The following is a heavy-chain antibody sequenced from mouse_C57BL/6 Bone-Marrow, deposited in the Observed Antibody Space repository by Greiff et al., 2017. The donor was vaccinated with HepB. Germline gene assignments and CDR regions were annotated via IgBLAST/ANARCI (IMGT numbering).Heavy chain of an antibody. CDR1: GYTFTDYY. J-gene: IGHJ4*01. CDR3: ATSITTVVPYAMDY. V-gene: IGHV1-19*01. CDR2: INPYNGGT. Sequence: VQLQQSGPVLVKPGASVKMSCKASGYTFTDYYMNWVKQSHGKSLEWIGVINPYNGGTSYNQKFKGKATLTVDKSSSTAYMELNSLTSEDSAVYYCATSITTVVPYAMDYWGQGTSVTVSS. D-gene: IGHD1-1*01.